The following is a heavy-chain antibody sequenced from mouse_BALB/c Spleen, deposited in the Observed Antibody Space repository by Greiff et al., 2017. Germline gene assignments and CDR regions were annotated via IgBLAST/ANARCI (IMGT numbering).Heavy chain of an antibody. CDR3: ARSVYGNSFAY. D-gene: IGHD2-1*01. J-gene: IGHJ3*01. CDR1: GYAFSSYW. CDR2: IYPGDGDT. V-gene: IGHV1-80*01. Sequence: VKLMESGAELVRPGSSVKISCKASGYAFSSYWMNWVKQRPGQGLEWIGQIYPGDGDTNYNGKFKGKATLTADKSSSTAYMQLSSQTSEDSAVYFCARSVYGNSFAYWGQGTLVTVSA.